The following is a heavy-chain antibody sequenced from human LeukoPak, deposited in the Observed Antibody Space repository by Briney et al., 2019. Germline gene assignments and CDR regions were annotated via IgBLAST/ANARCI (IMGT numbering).Heavy chain of an antibody. Sequence: GGSLRLSCAASGFIFSSYGMHWVRQAPGKGLEWVAVISYDGSNKDYADSVKGRFTISRDNSKNTLYLQMGSLRAEDMAVYYCARVGPPYCGGDCHLDYWGQGTLVTVSS. D-gene: IGHD2-21*01. J-gene: IGHJ4*02. CDR2: ISYDGSNK. CDR1: GFIFSSYG. CDR3: ARVGPPYCGGDCHLDY. V-gene: IGHV3-30*03.